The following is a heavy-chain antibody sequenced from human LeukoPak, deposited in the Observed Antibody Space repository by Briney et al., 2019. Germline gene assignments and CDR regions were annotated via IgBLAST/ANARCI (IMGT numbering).Heavy chain of an antibody. D-gene: IGHD3-3*01. Sequence: SVKVSCKASGGTFSSYAISWVRQAPGQGLEWMGGIIPIFGTVNYAQKFQGRVTITADESTSTAYMELSSLRSEDTAVYYCAREDKRGIFGVVNLFGWGQGTLVTVSS. J-gene: IGHJ4*02. CDR3: AREDKRGIFGVVNLFG. CDR2: IIPIFGTV. CDR1: GGTFSSYA. V-gene: IGHV1-69*13.